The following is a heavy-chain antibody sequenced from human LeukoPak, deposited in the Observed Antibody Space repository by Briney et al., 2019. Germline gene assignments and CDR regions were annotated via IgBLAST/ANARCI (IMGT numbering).Heavy chain of an antibody. Sequence: PGGSLRLSCAASGFSFSAYWMTWVRQAPGTGLEWVANINPAGSETYYVDPVKGRFTISRDNAKNLVYLQMNSPRAEDTAVYYCARFGYVAAVDLWGQGTLVTVSS. V-gene: IGHV3-7*01. CDR1: GFSFSAYW. J-gene: IGHJ4*02. CDR3: ARFGYVAAVDL. D-gene: IGHD2-15*01. CDR2: INPAGSET.